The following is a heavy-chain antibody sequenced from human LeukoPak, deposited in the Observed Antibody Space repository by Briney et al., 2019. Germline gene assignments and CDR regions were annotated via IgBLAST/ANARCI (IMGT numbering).Heavy chain of an antibody. CDR2: IYYSGST. V-gene: IGHV4-59*01. CDR3: ARGWGTYDFWSGYSSEPYWYFDL. Sequence: SETLSLTCTVSGGSISSYYWSWIRQPPGKGLEWIGYIYYSGSTNYNPSLKSRVTISVDTSKNQFSLKLSSVTAADTAVYYCARGWGTYDFWSGYSSEPYWYFDLWGRGTLVTVSS. J-gene: IGHJ2*01. D-gene: IGHD3-3*01. CDR1: GGSISSYY.